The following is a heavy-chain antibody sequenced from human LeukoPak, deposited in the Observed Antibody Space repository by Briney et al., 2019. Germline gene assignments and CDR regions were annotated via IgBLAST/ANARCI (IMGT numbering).Heavy chain of an antibody. CDR3: ARDEYYYDSSGYYYYYMDV. D-gene: IGHD3-22*01. V-gene: IGHV4-59*01. Sequence: SETLSLPCTISDGSLSSYYWSWIRQPPGKGLEWIGYILSCGSTNYNPSLKSRVTISVDTSKNQFSLKLSSATAADTAVYYCARDEYYYDSSGYYYYYMDVWGKGTTVTVSS. CDR1: DGSLSSYY. J-gene: IGHJ6*03. CDR2: ILSCGST.